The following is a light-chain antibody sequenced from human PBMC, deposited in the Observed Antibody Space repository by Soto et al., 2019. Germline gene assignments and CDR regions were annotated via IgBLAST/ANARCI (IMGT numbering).Light chain of an antibody. CDR2: RAS. Sequence: DIQMTQSPSSLSASVGDRVTITCRASQIINTWLAWYQQKPGKAPKLLIYRASNLVNGVPSRFSGSGSGTEFTLTSSSLQPDDFAVYYCQQYETYSDTFGPGTKVDL. V-gene: IGKV1-5*03. J-gene: IGKJ3*01. CDR1: QIINTW. CDR3: QQYETYSDT.